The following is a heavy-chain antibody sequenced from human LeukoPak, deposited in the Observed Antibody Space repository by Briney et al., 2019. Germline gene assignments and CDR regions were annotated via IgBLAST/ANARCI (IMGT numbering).Heavy chain of an antibody. J-gene: IGHJ6*03. CDR3: ARTFLGYYFYMDV. Sequence: PSETLSLTCTLSGGSPSSYYWSWIRQPPGKGLEWIGYIYYSGSTNYNPSLKSRVTISVDTSKNQLSLKLSSVTAADTAVYYCARTFLGYYFYMDVWGKGTTVTVSS. CDR2: IYYSGST. D-gene: IGHD3-3*02. V-gene: IGHV4-59*01. CDR1: GGSPSSYY.